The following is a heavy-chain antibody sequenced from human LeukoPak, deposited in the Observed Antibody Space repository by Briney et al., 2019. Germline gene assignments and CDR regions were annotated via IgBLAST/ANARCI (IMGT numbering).Heavy chain of an antibody. CDR1: GFTFSSYA. J-gene: IGHJ4*02. D-gene: IGHD2-8*01. V-gene: IGHV3-23*01. Sequence: GGSLRLSCAGSGFTFSSYAMSWVRQAPGKGLEWVSAISETGGTTYDADSVKGRFTISRDNSKSTLYLQMNSLRAEDTAVYYCAKDTSIGRYCTNGVCSPFDYWGQGTPVTVSS. CDR3: AKDTSIGRYCTNGVCSPFDY. CDR2: ISETGGTT.